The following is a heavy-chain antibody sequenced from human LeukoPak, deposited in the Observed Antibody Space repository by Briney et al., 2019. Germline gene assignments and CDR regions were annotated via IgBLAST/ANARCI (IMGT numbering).Heavy chain of an antibody. CDR3: ARDVGYDSSGSYPYYFDY. Sequence: PGGPLRLSCAASRFTFSSYWMTWVRQAPGKGLEWVANIKQDGGEKHYVDSVQGRFTISRDNAKNSLYLQMNSLRAEHTAVYYCARDVGYDSSGSYPYYFDYWGLGTLVTVSS. CDR2: IKQDGGEK. V-gene: IGHV3-7*05. CDR1: RFTFSSYW. D-gene: IGHD3-22*01. J-gene: IGHJ4*02.